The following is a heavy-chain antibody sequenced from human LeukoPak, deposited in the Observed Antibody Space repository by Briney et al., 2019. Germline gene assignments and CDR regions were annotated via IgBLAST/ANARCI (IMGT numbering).Heavy chain of an antibody. Sequence: GGSLRLSCAASGFTFSSYGMHWVRQAPGKGLEWVAVIWYDGSNKYYADSVKGRFTTSRDDSKNTLYLQMDSLRAEDTAVYYCARWGIDYWGQGTLVTVSS. D-gene: IGHD3-16*01. J-gene: IGHJ4*02. V-gene: IGHV3-33*01. CDR3: ARWGIDY. CDR2: IWYDGSNK. CDR1: GFTFSSYG.